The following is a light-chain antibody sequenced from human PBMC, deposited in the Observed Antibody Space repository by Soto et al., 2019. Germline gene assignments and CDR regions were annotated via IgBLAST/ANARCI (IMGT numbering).Light chain of an antibody. CDR1: TSDVGGYNF. Sequence: QSVLTQPASVSGSPGQSITISCTGTTSDVGGYNFVSWYQQHPGKAPKLMIYEVSNRPSGVSHRFSGSKSGNTASLTISGLQAEDEADYYCLSYTSSITWVFGGGTKLTVL. CDR3: LSYTSSITWV. CDR2: EVS. J-gene: IGLJ3*02. V-gene: IGLV2-14*01.